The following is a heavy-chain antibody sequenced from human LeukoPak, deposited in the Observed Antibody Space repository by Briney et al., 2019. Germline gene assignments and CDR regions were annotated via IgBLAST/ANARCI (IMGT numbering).Heavy chain of an antibody. Sequence: GESLEISCKGSGYNFTNYWIGWVRQMPGKGLEWMGIIYPGDSDTRYSPSFQGQVTISADNSITTAYLQWSSLKASDTAMYYCARRGYCSGDNCHSNAFDIWGQGTMVTVSS. CDR3: ARRGYCSGDNCHSNAFDI. V-gene: IGHV5-51*01. CDR2: IYPGDSDT. J-gene: IGHJ3*02. D-gene: IGHD2-15*01. CDR1: GYNFTNYW.